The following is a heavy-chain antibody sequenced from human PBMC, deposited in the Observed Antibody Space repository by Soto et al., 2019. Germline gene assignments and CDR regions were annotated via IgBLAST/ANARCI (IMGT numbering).Heavy chain of an antibody. V-gene: IGHV4-59*01. CDR3: ARRWGGTFDY. CDR1: GGSISSYY. D-gene: IGHD2-21*01. J-gene: IGHJ4*02. Sequence: SETLSLTCTVSGGSISSYYWSWIRQPPGKGLEWIGYIYYSGSTNYNPSLKSRVTISVDTSKNQFSLKLSSVTAADTAVYHCARRWGGTFDYWGQGTLVTVSS. CDR2: IYYSGST.